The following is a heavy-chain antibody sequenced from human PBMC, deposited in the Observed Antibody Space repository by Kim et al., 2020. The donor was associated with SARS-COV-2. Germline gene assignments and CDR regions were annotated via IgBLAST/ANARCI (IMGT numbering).Heavy chain of an antibody. J-gene: IGHJ6*02. Sequence: GGSLRLSCAASGFTFSSYSMNWVRQAPGKGLEWVSSISSSSSYIYYADSVKGRFTISRDNAKNSLYLQMNSLRAEDTAVYYCAGEDRGGYYDFWSGYYFCLDVWGQGTTVTVSS. CDR3: AGEDRGGYYDFWSGYYFCLDV. CDR2: ISSSSSYI. V-gene: IGHV3-21*01. CDR1: GFTFSSYS. D-gene: IGHD3-3*01.